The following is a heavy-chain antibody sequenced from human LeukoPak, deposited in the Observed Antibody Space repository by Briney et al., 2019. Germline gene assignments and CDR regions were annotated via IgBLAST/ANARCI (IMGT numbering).Heavy chain of an antibody. J-gene: IGHJ6*03. CDR3: ARDSRVPADYYYYMDV. D-gene: IGHD6-6*01. V-gene: IGHV4-4*07. CDR1: GGSISSYY. CDR2: IYTSGST. Sequence: SSETLSLTCTVSGGSISSYYWSWIRQPAGKGLEWIGRIYTSGSTNYNPSLKSRVTISVDKSKNQFSLKLSSVTAADTAVYYSARDSRVPADYYYYMDVWGKGTTVTVSS.